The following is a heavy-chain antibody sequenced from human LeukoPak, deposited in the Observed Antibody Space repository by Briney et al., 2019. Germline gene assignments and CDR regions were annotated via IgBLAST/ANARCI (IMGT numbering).Heavy chain of an antibody. J-gene: IGHJ4*02. CDR2: ISAYNGDT. CDR1: GYTFSTYG. Sequence: GVSVKVSCKASGYTFSTYGISWVRQAPGQGLEWMTWISAYNGDTNYSQKFQGRVIMTTDTSTSTAYMELRSLRSDDTAIYYCARDRQYSDLWTDSFTTPLDYWGQGTLVTVSS. D-gene: IGHD3-9*01. CDR3: ARDRQYSDLWTDSFTTPLDY. V-gene: IGHV1-18*01.